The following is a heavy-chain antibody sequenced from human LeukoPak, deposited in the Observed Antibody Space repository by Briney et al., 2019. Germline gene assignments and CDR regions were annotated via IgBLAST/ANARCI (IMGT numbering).Heavy chain of an antibody. J-gene: IGHJ4*02. D-gene: IGHD4-17*01. CDR2: IYSGGST. CDR3: ARALPEYYGDFTFDY. Sequence: GGSLRLSCVASGFTVSSYYMSWVRQAPGKGLEWVSVIYSGGSTYYPDSVKGRFTISRDNSKNTLYLQMNSLRAEDTAVYYCARALPEYYGDFTFDYWGQGTLVTVSS. CDR1: GFTVSSYY. V-gene: IGHV3-66*02.